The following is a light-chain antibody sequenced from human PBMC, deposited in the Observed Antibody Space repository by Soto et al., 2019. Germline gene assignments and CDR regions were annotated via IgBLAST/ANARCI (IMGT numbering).Light chain of an antibody. J-gene: IGLJ2*01. V-gene: IGLV7-46*01. Sequence: QTVVTQETSLTVSPGGTVTLTCGSSTGAVTSGHYPYWFQQKPGQAPRTLIYDTSNKHSWTPARFSGSLLGGKAALTLSGAQPEDEAEYYCLLSYSGARPYVVFGGGTKLTVL. CDR3: LLSYSGARPYVV. CDR1: TGAVTSGHY. CDR2: DTS.